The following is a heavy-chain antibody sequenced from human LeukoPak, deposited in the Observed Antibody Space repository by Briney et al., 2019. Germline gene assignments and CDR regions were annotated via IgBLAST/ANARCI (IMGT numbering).Heavy chain of an antibody. J-gene: IGHJ6*02. V-gene: IGHV1-69*10. D-gene: IGHD2-2*01. Sequence: AAVPVSFTSPADTFIIYAVSWVRQAPGQGLAWMGRIIPIRGLANNAQKFQGRVTITADKSTTTAYMELSSLRSEDTAVYYCARVKGGILPATTRGEYYYYGMDVWGQGTTVTVSS. CDR3: ARVKGGILPATTRGEYYYYGMDV. CDR2: IIPIRGLA. CDR1: ADTFIIYA.